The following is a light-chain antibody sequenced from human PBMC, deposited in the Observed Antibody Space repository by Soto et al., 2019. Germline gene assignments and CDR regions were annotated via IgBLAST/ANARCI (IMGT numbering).Light chain of an antibody. CDR3: SSYAGSSNV. CDR2: EVN. V-gene: IGLV2-8*01. J-gene: IGLJ1*01. Sequence: QSALTQPPSASGSPGQSVAISCTGTSSDVGGYNYFSWYQQHPGKAPKLMIYEVNNRPSEVPDRLSGSKSGNTASLTFSGLQAEDEADYYCSSYAGSSNVFGTGTKVTVL. CDR1: SSDVGGYNY.